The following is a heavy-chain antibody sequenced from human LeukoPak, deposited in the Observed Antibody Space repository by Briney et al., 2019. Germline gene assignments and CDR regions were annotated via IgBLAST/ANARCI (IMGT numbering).Heavy chain of an antibody. CDR2: INSDGSST. J-gene: IGHJ4*02. Sequence: GGSLRLSCAASGFTFSSYWMHWVRQAPGKGLVWVSRINSDGSSTSYADSVKGRFTISRDNAKNTLYPQMNSLRAEDTAVYYCARATPDFWSGDYWGQGTLVTVSS. D-gene: IGHD3-3*01. CDR1: GFTFSSYW. V-gene: IGHV3-74*01. CDR3: ARATPDFWSGDY.